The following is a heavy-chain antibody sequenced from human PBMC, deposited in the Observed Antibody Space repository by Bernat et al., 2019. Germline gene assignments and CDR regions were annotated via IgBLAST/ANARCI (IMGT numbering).Heavy chain of an antibody. J-gene: IGHJ4*02. D-gene: IGHD2-21*01. CDR2: ISSSGSTI. V-gene: IGHV3-48*03. Sequence: EVQLVESGGGLVQPGGSLRLSCAASGFTFSSYEMNWVRQAPGKGLEWVSYISSSGSTIYYADSVKGRFTISRDNAKNSLYLQMNSLRAEDTAVYYCARDDYCGGDGSGQIPFDYWGQGTLVTVSS. CDR3: ARDDYCGGDGSGQIPFDY. CDR1: GFTFSSYE.